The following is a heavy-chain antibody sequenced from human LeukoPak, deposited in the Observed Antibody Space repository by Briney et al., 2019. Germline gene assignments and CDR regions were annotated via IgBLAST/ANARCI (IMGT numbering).Heavy chain of an antibody. CDR3: ARDKNGSSGWYSFFDY. D-gene: IGHD6-19*01. V-gene: IGHV1-2*02. Sequence: ASVKVSCKASGYTFTGYYMYWVRRAPGQGLEWMGWIDPNSGDTNYAQKFQGRVTMTRDTSISTAYMELSRLRSDDTAVYYCARDKNGSSGWYSFFDYWGQGTLITVSS. CDR1: GYTFTGYY. J-gene: IGHJ4*02. CDR2: IDPNSGDT.